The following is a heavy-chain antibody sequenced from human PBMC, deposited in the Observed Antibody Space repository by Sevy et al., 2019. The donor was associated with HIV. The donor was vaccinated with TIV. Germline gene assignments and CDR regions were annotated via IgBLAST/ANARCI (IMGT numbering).Heavy chain of an antibody. CDR2: ISSSGSTI. CDR3: ARDEFAVAGTFDY. D-gene: IGHD6-19*01. Sequence: GGSLRLSCAASGFTFSDFYMSWIRQAPGKGLEWVSYISSSGSTIYYADSVKGRFTISRDNAKNSLYLQMNSLRAEDTAVYYCARDEFAVAGTFDYWGQGTLVTVSS. CDR1: GFTFSDFY. V-gene: IGHV3-11*01. J-gene: IGHJ4*02.